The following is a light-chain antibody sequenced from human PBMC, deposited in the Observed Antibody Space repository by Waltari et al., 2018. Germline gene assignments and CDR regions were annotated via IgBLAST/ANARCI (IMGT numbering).Light chain of an antibody. V-gene: IGLV2-11*01. Sequence: QSALAQPRSMSGSPGQSVAISYTGTSSDVGGYNFVSWYQQHPDKAPKLIIYDVNNRPSGVPDRFSGSKSGNTASLTISGLQAEDEAHYYCWSYVGGNTYWVFGGGTKLTVL. CDR3: WSYVGGNTYWV. CDR1: SSDVGGYNF. CDR2: DVN. J-gene: IGLJ3*02.